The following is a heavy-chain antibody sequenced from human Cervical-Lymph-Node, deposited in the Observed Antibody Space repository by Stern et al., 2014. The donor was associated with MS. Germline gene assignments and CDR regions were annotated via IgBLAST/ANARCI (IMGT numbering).Heavy chain of an antibody. CDR1: GFTFSSYS. CDR2: ISSSSSYI. V-gene: IGHV3-21*01. Sequence: EVQLVESGGGLVKPGGSLRLSCAASGFTFSSYSMNWVRQAPGKGMEWVSSISSSSSYIYYADSVKGRFTISRDNAKNSLYLQMNSLRAEDTAVYYCARERLGGDDYWGQGTLVTVSS. CDR3: ARERLGGDDY. J-gene: IGHJ4*02. D-gene: IGHD3-16*01.